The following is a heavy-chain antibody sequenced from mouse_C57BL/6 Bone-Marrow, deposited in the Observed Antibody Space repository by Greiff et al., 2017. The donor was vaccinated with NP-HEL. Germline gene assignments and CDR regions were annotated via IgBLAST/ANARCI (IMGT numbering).Heavy chain of an antibody. Sequence: DVKLVESGGGLVQPGGSLSLSCAASGFTFTDYYMSWVRQPPGKALEWLGFIRNKANGYTTEYSASVKGRFTISRDNSQSILYLQMNALRAEDSATYYCARSPLYRGAMDYWGQGTSVTVSS. V-gene: IGHV7-3*01. CDR2: IRNKANGYTT. J-gene: IGHJ4*01. D-gene: IGHD2-12*01. CDR1: GFTFTDYY. CDR3: ARSPLYRGAMDY.